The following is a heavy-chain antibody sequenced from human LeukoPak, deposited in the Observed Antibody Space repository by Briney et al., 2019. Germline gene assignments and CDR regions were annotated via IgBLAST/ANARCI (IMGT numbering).Heavy chain of an antibody. D-gene: IGHD1-26*01. J-gene: IGHJ3*02. Sequence: PGGSLRLSCAASGFTVNSNDMSWVRQAPGKGLEWVSVFSSGGTKYYAASVKGRFTISSDNSKNTLYLQMDSLSAEDTAVYYCARGGDIVGATRSAFDIWGQGTVVTVSS. CDR3: ARGGDIVGATRSAFDI. CDR2: FSSGGTK. V-gene: IGHV3-53*01. CDR1: GFTVNSND.